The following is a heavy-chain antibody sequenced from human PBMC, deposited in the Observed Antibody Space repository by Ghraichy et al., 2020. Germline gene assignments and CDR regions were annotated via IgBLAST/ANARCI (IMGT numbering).Heavy chain of an antibody. J-gene: IGHJ6*02. Sequence: SETLSLTCTVSGGSINNYYWSWIRQPPGKGLEWVGYIYFSGITNYSPSLKSRVTISVDTSKNQFSLKLNSVTAADTAVYYCARLKDYYASGSPGYGMDVWGQGPTATVTS. CDR2: IYFSGIT. CDR1: GGSINNYY. V-gene: IGHV4-59*08. CDR3: ARLKDYYASGSPGYGMDV. D-gene: IGHD3-10*01.